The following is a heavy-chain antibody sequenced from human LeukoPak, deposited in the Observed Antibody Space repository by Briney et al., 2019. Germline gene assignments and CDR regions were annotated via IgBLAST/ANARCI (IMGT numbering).Heavy chain of an antibody. J-gene: IGHJ3*01. D-gene: IGHD4-17*01. CDR3: ARPYYGHSVGDAYDV. CDR1: RVSINDYY. CDR2: VSSTGNT. V-gene: IGHV4-59*01. Sequence: SETLSLTCTVARVSINDYYWTWIRQPPGKGLEWIGYVSSTGNTNSNPSLRSRVSMSIDASKKQFSLRLNSVTAADTAVYYCARPYYGHSVGDAYDVWAKGHWSPSLQ.